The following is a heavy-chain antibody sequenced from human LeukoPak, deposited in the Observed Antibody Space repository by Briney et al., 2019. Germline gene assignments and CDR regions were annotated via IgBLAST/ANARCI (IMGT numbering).Heavy chain of an antibody. J-gene: IGHJ5*02. Sequence: ASVKVSCTASGGTFSSYAISWVRQAPGQGLEWMGGIIPIFGTANYAQKFQGRVTITADESTSTAYMELSSLRSEDTAVYYCAREGPLGYCSSTSCYKRVWFDPWGQGTLVTVSS. D-gene: IGHD2-2*02. CDR3: AREGPLGYCSSTSCYKRVWFDP. V-gene: IGHV1-69*13. CDR1: GGTFSSYA. CDR2: IIPIFGTA.